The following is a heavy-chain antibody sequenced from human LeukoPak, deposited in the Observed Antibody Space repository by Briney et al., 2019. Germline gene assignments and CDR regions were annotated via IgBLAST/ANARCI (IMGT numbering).Heavy chain of an antibody. CDR3: AKEMGSSWRKTAFDY. J-gene: IGHJ4*02. D-gene: IGHD6-13*01. Sequence: PGGSLRLSCAASGFTFSSYAMSWVRQAPGKGLEWVSAISGSGCSTYYADSVKGRFTISRDNSKNTLYLQMNSLRAEDTAVYYCAKEMGSSWRKTAFDYWGQGTLVTVSS. V-gene: IGHV3-23*01. CDR1: GFTFSSYA. CDR2: ISGSGCST.